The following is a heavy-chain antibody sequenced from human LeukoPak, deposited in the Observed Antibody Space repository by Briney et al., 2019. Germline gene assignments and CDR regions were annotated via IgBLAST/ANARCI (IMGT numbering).Heavy chain of an antibody. V-gene: IGHV4-39*01. Sequence: SETLSLTCSVSGGSISNSSYYWGWLRQPPGKGLEWIGSIFYSGTTFYNPSLESRVTISVATSKNQFSLKLSSVTAADTAMYYCASHSSYVSPFRSWGRGPLVTVSP. D-gene: IGHD3-10*02. CDR3: ASHSSYVSPFRS. CDR1: GGSISNSSYY. CDR2: IFYSGTT. J-gene: IGHJ5*02.